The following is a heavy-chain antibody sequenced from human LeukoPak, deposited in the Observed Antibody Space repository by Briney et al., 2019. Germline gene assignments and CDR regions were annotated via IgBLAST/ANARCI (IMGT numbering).Heavy chain of an antibody. J-gene: IGHJ4*02. CDR1: GGSISSYY. CDR3: ARSAAGHQYYFDY. V-gene: IGHV4-59*01. Sequence: SETLSLTCTVSGGSISSYYWSWIRQPPGKGLEWIGYIYYSGSTNYNPSLKSRVTMSVDRSKNQVSLRLTSLTAADTAVYYCARSAAGHQYYFDYWGRGTLVTVSS. D-gene: IGHD2-2*01. CDR2: IYYSGST.